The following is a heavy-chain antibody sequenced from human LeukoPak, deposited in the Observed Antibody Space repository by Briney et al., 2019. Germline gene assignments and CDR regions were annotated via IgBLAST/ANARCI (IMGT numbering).Heavy chain of an antibody. V-gene: IGHV1-2*02. CDR2: NNPNSGGT. Sequence: ASVKVSCKASGYTFTGYYMHWVRQAPGQGLEWMGWNNPNSGGTNYAQKFQGRVTMTRDTSISTAYMELSRLRSDDTAVYYCATADPRKTVRGVEGWFDPWGQGTLVTVSS. CDR1: GYTFTGYY. J-gene: IGHJ5*02. CDR3: ATADPRKTVRGVEGWFDP. D-gene: IGHD1-14*01.